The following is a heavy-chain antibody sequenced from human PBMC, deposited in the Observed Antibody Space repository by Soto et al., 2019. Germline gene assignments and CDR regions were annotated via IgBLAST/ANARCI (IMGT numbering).Heavy chain of an antibody. J-gene: IGHJ5*02. D-gene: IGHD2-21*02. CDR3: ARHPSDFWFDP. V-gene: IGHV4-39*01. CDR1: GGSVSSNSYS. CDR2: IYSTENT. Sequence: ASETLSLTCTVSGGSVSSNSYSWGWIGQSPGKGLEWIGTIYSTENTYYHQSLLSRVKISVDTSMNDFSLRLSSVTAADTAVYYCARHPSDFWFDPWGQGTLVTVSS.